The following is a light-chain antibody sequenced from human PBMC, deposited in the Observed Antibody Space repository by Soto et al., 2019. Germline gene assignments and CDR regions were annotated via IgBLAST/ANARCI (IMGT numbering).Light chain of an antibody. CDR2: DVS. V-gene: IGKV3-11*01. CDR3: QHRSNWRGT. J-gene: IGKJ3*01. Sequence: EIGLTRSSGWPPLSPGERATLSCRASQSVGSYLAWYQQKPGQAPRLLISDVSNRATGIPAMFSGRGSGTVFTLNISSLEPEDFAVYYCQHRSNWRGTFGPGTKVDSK. CDR1: QSVGSY.